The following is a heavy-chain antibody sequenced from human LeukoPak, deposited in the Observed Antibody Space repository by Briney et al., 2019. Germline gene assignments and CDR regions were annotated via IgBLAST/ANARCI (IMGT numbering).Heavy chain of an antibody. CDR2: INPNSGGT. Sequence: ASVKVSCKASGYTFTGYYMHWVRQAPAQGLEWMGWINPNSGGTNYAQKFQGRVTMTRDTSISTAYMELSRLRSDDTAVYYCARDRGPLSHVWGSYRWSHYYYYLDVWGKGTTVTISS. CDR3: ARDRGPLSHVWGSYRWSHYYYYLDV. D-gene: IGHD3-16*02. J-gene: IGHJ6*03. CDR1: GYTFTGYY. V-gene: IGHV1-2*02.